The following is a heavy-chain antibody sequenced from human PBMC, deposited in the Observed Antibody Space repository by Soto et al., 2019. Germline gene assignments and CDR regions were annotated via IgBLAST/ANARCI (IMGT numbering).Heavy chain of an antibody. J-gene: IGHJ6*02. V-gene: IGHV1-69*06. Sequence: GASVKVSCKASGGTFSSYAISWVRQAPGQGLEWMGGIIPIFGTANYAQKFQGRVTITADKSTSTAYMELSSLRSEDTAVYYCARLGSVDTAMAMSAEWPPYPNYYYYGMDVWGQGTTVTVSS. CDR3: ARLGSVDTAMAMSAEWPPYPNYYYYGMDV. CDR2: IIPIFGTA. CDR1: GGTFSSYA. D-gene: IGHD5-18*01.